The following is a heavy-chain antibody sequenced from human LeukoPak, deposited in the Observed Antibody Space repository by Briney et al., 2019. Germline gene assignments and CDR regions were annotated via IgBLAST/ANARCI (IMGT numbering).Heavy chain of an antibody. V-gene: IGHV3-23*01. CDR2: IIGSGDSI. D-gene: IGHD3-16*02. Sequence: PGGSLRLSCAASGFTLSTYAMSWVRQAPGKGLEWVSLIIGSGDSIHYADSVRGRFTISRDNFKNTVFLQLSSLRPEDTAVYYCAKHGDNVWGSFRFGFDSWGQGTLVTVSS. CDR1: GFTLSTYA. CDR3: AKHGDNVWGSFRFGFDS. J-gene: IGHJ4*02.